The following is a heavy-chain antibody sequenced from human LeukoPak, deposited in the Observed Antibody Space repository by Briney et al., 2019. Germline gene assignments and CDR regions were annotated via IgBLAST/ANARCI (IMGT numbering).Heavy chain of an antibody. V-gene: IGHV4-59*08. Sequence: SETLSLTCTVSGGSISSYYWSWIRQPSGKGLEWIGYIYYSGSTNYNPSLKSRVTTSVDTSKNQFSLKLSSVTAADTAVYYCARYSSSFNDAFDIWGQGTMVTVSS. CDR3: ARYSSSFNDAFDI. D-gene: IGHD6-13*01. CDR1: GGSISSYY. CDR2: IYYSGST. J-gene: IGHJ3*02.